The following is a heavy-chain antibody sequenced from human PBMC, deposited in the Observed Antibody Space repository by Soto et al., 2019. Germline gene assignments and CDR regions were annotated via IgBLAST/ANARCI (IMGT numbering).Heavy chain of an antibody. CDR2: INPNSGGT. V-gene: IGHV1-2*02. D-gene: IGHD2-21*01. CDR3: ARVSEIGNWFDP. Sequence: ASVKVSCKASGYPFTDSYIHWVRQAPGQGPEWMGWINPNSGGTKYAQKFQGRVTMTRDTSISTAYVALSRLTFDDTAVYRCARVSEIGNWFDPWGQGTLVTVSS. J-gene: IGHJ5*02. CDR1: GYPFTDSY.